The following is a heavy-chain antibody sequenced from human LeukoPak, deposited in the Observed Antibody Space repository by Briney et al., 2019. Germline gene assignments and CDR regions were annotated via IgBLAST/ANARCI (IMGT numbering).Heavy chain of an antibody. Sequence: ASVKVSCKASGYTFTSYGISWVRQAPGQGLEWMGWISAYNGDTNYAQKLQGRVTMTTDTSTSTAYMELSRLRSDDTAVYYCARDHIVVVPAAKSYYYYGMDVWGQGTTVTVSS. J-gene: IGHJ6*02. D-gene: IGHD2-2*01. V-gene: IGHV1-18*01. CDR2: ISAYNGDT. CDR3: ARDHIVVVPAAKSYYYYGMDV. CDR1: GYTFTSYG.